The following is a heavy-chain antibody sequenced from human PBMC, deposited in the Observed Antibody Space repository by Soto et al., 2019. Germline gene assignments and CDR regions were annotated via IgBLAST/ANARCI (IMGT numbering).Heavy chain of an antibody. D-gene: IGHD6-13*01. CDR1: GDSISSCY. CDR3: ARDKEGAAAGTFDY. Sequence: QVRLQESGPGLVKSSETLSLTCAVSGDSISSCYWSWIRQPPGKGLECIGYIYYSGATNYNPSLKSRVTISIDTSKNQFSLKLTSVTAADTAVYYCARDKEGAAAGTFDYWGQGTLVTVS. J-gene: IGHJ4*02. CDR2: IYYSGAT. V-gene: IGHV4-59*01.